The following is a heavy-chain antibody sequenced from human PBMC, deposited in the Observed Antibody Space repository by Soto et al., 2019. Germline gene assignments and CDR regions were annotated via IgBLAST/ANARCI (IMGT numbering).Heavy chain of an antibody. D-gene: IGHD6-13*01. J-gene: IGHJ6*02. Sequence: GESLKISCNGSGYSFTIYWISWVLQMPGKGLEWMGRIDPSDSYTNYSPSFQGHVTISADKSISTAYLQWSSLKASDTAMYYCASCGKAGFTLYGMDVWGQGTTVTVSS. CDR3: ASCGKAGFTLYGMDV. CDR2: IDPSDSYT. CDR1: GYSFTIYW. V-gene: IGHV5-10-1*01.